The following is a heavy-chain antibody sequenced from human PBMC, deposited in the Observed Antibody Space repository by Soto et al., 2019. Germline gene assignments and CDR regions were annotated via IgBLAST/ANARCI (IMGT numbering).Heavy chain of an antibody. V-gene: IGHV4-30-4*01. Sequence: PSETLSLTCTVSGGSISSGDYYWSWIRQPPGKGLEWIGYIYYSGSTYYNPSLKSRVTISVDTSKNQFSLKLSSVTAADTAAYYCARAEKTPYGMDVWGQGTTVTVSS. CDR1: GGSISSGDYY. CDR3: ARAEKTPYGMDV. J-gene: IGHJ6*02. CDR2: IYYSGST.